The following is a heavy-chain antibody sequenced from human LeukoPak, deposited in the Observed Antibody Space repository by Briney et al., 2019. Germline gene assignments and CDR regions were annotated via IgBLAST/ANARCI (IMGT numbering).Heavy chain of an antibody. V-gene: IGHV3-21*01. CDR3: ARASDYDFWSGYSNWFDP. CDR1: GFTFSTYA. CDR2: ISSSSSYI. Sequence: GGSLRLSCAASGFTFSTYAMSWVRQAPGKGLEWVSSISSSSSYIYYADSVKGRFTISRDNAKNSLYLQMNSLRAEDTAVYYCARASDYDFWSGYSNWFDPWGQGTLVTVSS. D-gene: IGHD3-3*01. J-gene: IGHJ5*02.